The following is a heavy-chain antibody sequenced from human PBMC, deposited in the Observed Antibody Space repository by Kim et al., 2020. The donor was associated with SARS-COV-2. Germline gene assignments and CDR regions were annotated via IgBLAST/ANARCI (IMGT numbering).Heavy chain of an antibody. CDR1: GFTFSSFSSYS. J-gene: IGHJ1*01. CDR2: ISSSSTYI. V-gene: IGHV3-21*01. CDR3: ARGTDTVWGSH. D-gene: IGHD3-16*01. Sequence: GGSLRLSCAASGFTFSSFSSYSMNWVRQAPGKGLEWVSSISSSSTYIYYADSVKSRFTVSRDNAKNSVFLQMNSLRAEDTAVYYCARGTDTVWGSHW.